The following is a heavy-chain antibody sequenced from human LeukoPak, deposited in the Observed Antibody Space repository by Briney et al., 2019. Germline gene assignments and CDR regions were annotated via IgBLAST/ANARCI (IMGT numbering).Heavy chain of an antibody. CDR1: GGSINSYY. D-gene: IGHD6-19*01. J-gene: IGHJ4*02. CDR2: IYYTGST. CDR3: ARDPSFSSGWFDC. Sequence: PSETLSLTCTVSGGSINSYYWTWIRQPPGKGLEWIGYIYYTGSTNYNPSLKSRVTISLDTSKNQFSLKLSSVTAADTAMYYCARDPSFSSGWFDCWGQGTLVTVSS. V-gene: IGHV4-59*01.